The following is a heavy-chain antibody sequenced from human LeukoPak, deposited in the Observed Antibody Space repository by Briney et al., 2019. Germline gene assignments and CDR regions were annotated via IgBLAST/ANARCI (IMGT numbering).Heavy chain of an antibody. CDR2: IRSKANSYAT. D-gene: IGHD6-19*01. Sequence: TGGSLRLSCAASGFKFSDHYIDWVRQAPGKGLEWVGRIRSKANSYATAYAASVKGRFTISRDDSKNTAYLQMNSLKTEDTAVYYCTPNSSGWGNWGQGTLVTVSS. V-gene: IGHV3-73*01. CDR3: TPNSSGWGN. J-gene: IGHJ4*02. CDR1: GFKFSDHY.